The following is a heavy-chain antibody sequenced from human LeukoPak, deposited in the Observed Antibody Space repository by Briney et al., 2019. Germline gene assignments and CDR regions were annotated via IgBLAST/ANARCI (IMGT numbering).Heavy chain of an antibody. J-gene: IGHJ4*02. CDR3: ARGTHYLGY. CDR1: GGSFRGYY. V-gene: IGHV4-34*01. Sequence: SETLSLTCAVYGGSFRGYYWSWIRQPPGKGREGIGEINHSGSTNYNPSLKSRVTISVDTSKNQFAQKLSSVTAADTAVYYCARGTHYLGYWGQGTLVTVSS. CDR2: INHSGST.